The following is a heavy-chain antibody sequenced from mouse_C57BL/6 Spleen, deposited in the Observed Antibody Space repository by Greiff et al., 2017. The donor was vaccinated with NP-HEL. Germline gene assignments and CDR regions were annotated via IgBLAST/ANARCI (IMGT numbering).Heavy chain of an antibody. CDR1: GYSITSGYY. J-gene: IGHJ1*03. CDR3: ARGGYSNYGDFDV. V-gene: IGHV3-6*01. Sequence: EVQLQQSGPGLVKPSQSLSLSCSVTGYSITSGYYWNWIRQFPGNKLEWMGYISYDGSNNYNPSLKNRISITRDTSTTQFFLKLNSVTTEYTATYCCARGGYSNYGDFDVWGTGTTVTVSS. CDR2: ISYDGSN. D-gene: IGHD2-5*01.